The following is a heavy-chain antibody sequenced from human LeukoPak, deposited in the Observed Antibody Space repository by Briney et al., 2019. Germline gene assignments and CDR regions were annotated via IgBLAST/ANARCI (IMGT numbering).Heavy chain of an antibody. Sequence: ASVKVSCKASGYTFTSYGISWVRQAPGQGLEWMGWINPNSGGTNYAQKFQGRVTMTRDTSISTAYMELSRLRSDDTAVYYCARVKGGYSSGWYGYYFDYWGQGTLVTVSS. J-gene: IGHJ4*02. CDR1: GYTFTSYG. V-gene: IGHV1-2*02. CDR2: INPNSGGT. CDR3: ARVKGGYSSGWYGYYFDY. D-gene: IGHD6-19*01.